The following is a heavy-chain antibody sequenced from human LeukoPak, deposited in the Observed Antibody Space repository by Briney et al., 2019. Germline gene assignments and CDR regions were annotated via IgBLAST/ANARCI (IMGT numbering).Heavy chain of an antibody. CDR3: ARVRYYGSGSYYRNWFDP. CDR1: GGSLSGYY. D-gene: IGHD3-10*01. Sequence: SETLSLTCAVSGGSLSGYYWTWIRQPPGKGLEWIGYIYYSGSTNYNPSLKSRVTISVDTSKNQSSLKLSSVTAADTAVYYCARVRYYGSGSYYRNWFDPWGQGTLVTVSS. V-gene: IGHV4-59*01. J-gene: IGHJ5*02. CDR2: IYYSGST.